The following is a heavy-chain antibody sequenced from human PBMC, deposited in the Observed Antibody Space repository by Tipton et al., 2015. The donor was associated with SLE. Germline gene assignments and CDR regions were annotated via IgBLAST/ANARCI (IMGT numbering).Heavy chain of an antibody. J-gene: IGHJ4*02. Sequence: TLSLTCDVSGYSMSSGHYWGWIRQPPGKGLEWIGSLYATGGGDYNPSLKSRVTISVDTSRSQFSLKLSSVTAADTAVYYCAHDFWSGPLDYFDYWGQGILVTVSS. CDR1: GYSMSSGHY. CDR3: AHDFWSGPLDYFDY. CDR2: LYATGGG. V-gene: IGHV4-38-2*01. D-gene: IGHD3-3*01.